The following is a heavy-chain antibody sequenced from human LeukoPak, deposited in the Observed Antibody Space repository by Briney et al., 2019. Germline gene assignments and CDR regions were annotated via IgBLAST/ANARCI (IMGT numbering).Heavy chain of an antibody. V-gene: IGHV3-7*01. CDR1: GFTFSDYW. CDR2: IKQDGSEG. Sequence: GGSLRLSCAASGFTFSDYWMTWVRQAPGKGLEWVANIKQDGSEGYYVDSVKGRFTVSRDNAKSSLYLQLNSLRAENTAVYYCAADYSGNYHVEFDYWGQGTLVTVSS. D-gene: IGHD1-26*01. J-gene: IGHJ4*02. CDR3: AADYSGNYHVEFDY.